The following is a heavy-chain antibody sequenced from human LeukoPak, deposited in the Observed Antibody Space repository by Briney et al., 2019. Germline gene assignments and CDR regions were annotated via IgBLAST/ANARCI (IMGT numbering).Heavy chain of an antibody. V-gene: IGHV1-3*01. CDR2: INAGNGNT. D-gene: IGHD6-13*01. J-gene: IGHJ4*02. CDR3: ARDPIGSRWPYYFDY. Sequence: ASVKVSCKASGYTFTTYAMHWVRQAPGQRLEWMGCINAGNGNTKYSQKFQTRVTITRDTSASTAYMELSSLRSEDTAVYYCARDPIGSRWPYYFDYWGQGTLVTVSS. CDR1: GYTFTTYA.